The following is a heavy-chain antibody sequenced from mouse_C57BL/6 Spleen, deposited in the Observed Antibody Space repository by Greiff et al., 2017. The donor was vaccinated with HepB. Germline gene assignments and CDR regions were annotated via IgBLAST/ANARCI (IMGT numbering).Heavy chain of an antibody. CDR2: IDPSDSYT. CDR1: GYTFTSYW. V-gene: IGHV1-69*01. CDR3: ARRKRISGNYAMDY. D-gene: IGHD6-2*01. J-gene: IGHJ4*01. Sequence: VQLQQPGAELVMPGASVKLSCKASGYTFTSYWMHWVKQRPGQGLEWIGEIDPSDSYTNYNQKFKGKSTLTVDKSSSTAYMQLSSLTSEDSAVYYCARRKRISGNYAMDYWGQGTSVTVSS.